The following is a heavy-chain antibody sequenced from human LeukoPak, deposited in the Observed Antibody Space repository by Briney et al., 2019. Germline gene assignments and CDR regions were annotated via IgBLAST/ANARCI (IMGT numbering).Heavy chain of an antibody. V-gene: IGHV4-39*01. Sequence: SETLSLTCTVSGGSISSSSYYWGWIRQPPGKGLEWIGSIYYSGSTYYNPSLKSRVTISVDTSKNQFSLNLSSFTPADTAVYYCVSYRDSSGYYYVLYFDYWGQGTLVTVSS. CDR2: IYYSGST. J-gene: IGHJ4*02. CDR3: VSYRDSSGYYYVLYFDY. D-gene: IGHD3-22*01. CDR1: GGSISSSSYY.